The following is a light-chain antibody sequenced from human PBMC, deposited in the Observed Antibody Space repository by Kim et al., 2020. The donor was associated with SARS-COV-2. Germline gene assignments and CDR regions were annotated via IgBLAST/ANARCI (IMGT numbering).Light chain of an antibody. CDR2: LNSDGSH. V-gene: IGLV4-69*01. CDR1: SGHSSYV. Sequence: ASVKLTCTLGSGHSSYVIAWHQQQPEKGPRYLMKLNSDGSHSKGDGIPDRFSGSNSGAERYLTISRLQSEGEADYYCQTWGTGPWVFGGGTQLTVL. CDR3: QTWGTGPWV. J-gene: IGLJ3*02.